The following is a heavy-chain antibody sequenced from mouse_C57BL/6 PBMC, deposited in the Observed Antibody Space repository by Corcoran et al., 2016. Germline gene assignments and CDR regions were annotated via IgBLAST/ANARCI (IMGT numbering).Heavy chain of an antibody. CDR3: ARSPTTVVEEYDFDY. J-gene: IGHJ2*01. D-gene: IGHD1-1*01. V-gene: IGHV1-26*01. Sequence: EVQLQQSGPELVKPGASVKISCKAAGYTFTDYYMNWVEQSHGKSLEWIGDINPNNGGTSYNQKFKGKATLTVDKSYSTAYMELRSLTSEDSAVYYCARSPTTVVEEYDFDYWGQGTTLTVSS. CDR2: INPNNGGT. CDR1: GYTFTDYY.